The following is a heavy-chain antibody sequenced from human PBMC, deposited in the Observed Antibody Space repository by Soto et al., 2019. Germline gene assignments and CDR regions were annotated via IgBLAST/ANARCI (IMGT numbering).Heavy chain of an antibody. CDR1: GYTFTSYG. V-gene: IGHV1-18*01. D-gene: IGHD6-13*01. Sequence: XSVKVSCKASGYTFTSYGIIWVRQAPGQGLEWMGWISAYNGNTNYAQKLQGRVTMTTDTSTSTAYMELRSLRSDDAAVYYCAREVPYSSSWYSQYYGMDVWGQGTTVTVSS. CDR3: AREVPYSSSWYSQYYGMDV. J-gene: IGHJ6*02. CDR2: ISAYNGNT.